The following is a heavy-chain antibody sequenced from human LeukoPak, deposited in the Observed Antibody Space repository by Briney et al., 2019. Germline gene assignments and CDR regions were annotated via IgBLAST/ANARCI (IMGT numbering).Heavy chain of an antibody. CDR2: IYPGGSI. CDR3: ASRPVADRV. Sequence: RGSLRLSCAASGFTVSDNDMNWVRQAPRKGLEWVSLIYPGGSIHYADSVKGRFTISRDNSKNTVYLQMHNLRAEDTAVYFCASRPVADRVWGQGTLVTVSS. D-gene: IGHD2-2*01. V-gene: IGHV3-53*01. CDR1: GFTVSDND. J-gene: IGHJ4*02.